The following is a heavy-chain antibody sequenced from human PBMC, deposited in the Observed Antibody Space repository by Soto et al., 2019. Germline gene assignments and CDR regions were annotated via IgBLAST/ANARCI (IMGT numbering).Heavy chain of an antibody. CDR3: GRRRGGVGVFRGPNFAMDV. Sequence: QGQLVQSGAEVKKPGASVKVSCKASEYTFSAYYLEWVRQAPGQGLEWMGWINPESGSTKYGQKFQGRVTLTRDTPISTAYMELTGPSPDDTATYYCGRRRGGVGVFRGPNFAMDVWGQGTAVTVS. CDR2: INPESGST. V-gene: IGHV1-2*02. D-gene: IGHD3-16*01. CDR1: EYTFSAYY. J-gene: IGHJ6*02.